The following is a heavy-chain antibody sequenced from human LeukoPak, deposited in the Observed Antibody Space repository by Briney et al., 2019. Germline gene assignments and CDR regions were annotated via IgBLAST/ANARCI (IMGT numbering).Heavy chain of an antibody. CDR3: ARAFLQVATRVPVGY. V-gene: IGHV3-48*03. J-gene: IGHJ4*02. D-gene: IGHD5-12*01. CDR2: ISSSGSTI. Sequence: PGGSLRLSCAASGFTFSSYEMNWVRQAPGKGLEWVSYISSSGSTIYYADSVKGRFTISRDNSKNTLYLQMNSLRAEDTAVYYCARAFLQVATRVPVGYWGQGTLVTVSS. CDR1: GFTFSSYE.